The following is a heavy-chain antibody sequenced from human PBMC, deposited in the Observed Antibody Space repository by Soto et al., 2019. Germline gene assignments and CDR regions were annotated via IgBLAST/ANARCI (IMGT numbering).Heavy chain of an antibody. CDR1: GGSISSYY. J-gene: IGHJ3*02. Sequence: SETLSLTCTVSGGSISSYYWSWIRQPPGKGLEWIGYIYYSGSTNYDPSLKSRVTISVDTSKNQFSLKLSSVTAADTAVYYCARAERGDYVWGSYRYAFDIWGQGTMVTVSS. CDR2: IYYSGST. CDR3: ARAERGDYVWGSYRYAFDI. D-gene: IGHD3-16*02. V-gene: IGHV4-59*01.